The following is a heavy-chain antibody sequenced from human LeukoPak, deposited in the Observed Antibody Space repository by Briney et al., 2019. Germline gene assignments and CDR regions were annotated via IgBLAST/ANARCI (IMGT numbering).Heavy chain of an antibody. Sequence: GGSLRLSCAVSGFTFSSFSMTWVRQTPGKGLEWVSSISDNSHYIYYADSVKGRFTISRDNSANSLFLQLNSLRAEDTALYYCARIGGRDLSSGYYIDRWGQGTLVTVSS. D-gene: IGHD3-3*01. CDR3: ARIGGRDLSSGYYIDR. V-gene: IGHV3-21*01. J-gene: IGHJ5*02. CDR2: ISDNSHYI. CDR1: GFTFSSFS.